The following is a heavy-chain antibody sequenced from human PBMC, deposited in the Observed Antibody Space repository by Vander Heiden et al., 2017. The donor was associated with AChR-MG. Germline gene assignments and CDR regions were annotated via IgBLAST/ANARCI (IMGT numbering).Heavy chain of an antibody. CDR3: ASPGGGYDSLYYYYGMDV. CDR2: IKQDGSEK. V-gene: IGHV3-7*03. D-gene: IGHD5-12*01. CDR1: GFTFSSYW. Sequence: EVQLVESGGGVVQPGGSLRLSCAASGFTFSSYWMRWVRQAPGKGLEWVANIKQDGSEKYYVDSVKGRFTISRDNAKNSLYLQMNSLRAEDTAVYYCASPGGGYDSLYYYYGMDVWGQGTTVTVSS. J-gene: IGHJ6*02.